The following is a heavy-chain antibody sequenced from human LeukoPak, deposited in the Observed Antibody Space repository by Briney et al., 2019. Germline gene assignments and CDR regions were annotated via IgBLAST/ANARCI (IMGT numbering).Heavy chain of an antibody. D-gene: IGHD6-6*01. Sequence: SETLSLTCTVSGGSISSSSYYWGWIRQPPGKGLEWIGSIYYSGSTYYNPSLKSRVTISVDTSKNQFSLKLSSVTAADTAVYYCARGGQFKLVRGYAFDIWGQGTMVTVSS. J-gene: IGHJ3*02. CDR2: IYYSGST. CDR1: GGSISSSSYY. CDR3: ARGGQFKLVRGYAFDI. V-gene: IGHV4-39*07.